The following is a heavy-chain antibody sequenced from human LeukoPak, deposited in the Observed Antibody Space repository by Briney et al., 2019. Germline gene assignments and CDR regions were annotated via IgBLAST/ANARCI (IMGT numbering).Heavy chain of an antibody. CDR1: GYTFTSYG. J-gene: IGHJ6*02. V-gene: IGHV1-18*01. D-gene: IGHD2-2*01. CDR2: ISAYNGNT. Sequence: ASVKVSCKASGYTFTSYGISWVRQAPGQGLERMGWISAYNGNTNYAQKLQGRVTMTTDTSTSTAYMELRSLRSDDTAVYYCARHIVVVPAAVYYYYYGMDVWGQGTTVTVSS. CDR3: ARHIVVVPAAVYYYYYGMDV.